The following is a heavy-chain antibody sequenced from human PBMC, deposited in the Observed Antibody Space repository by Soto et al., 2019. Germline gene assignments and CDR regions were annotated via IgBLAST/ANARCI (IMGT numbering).Heavy chain of an antibody. CDR2: IYHSGST. V-gene: IGHV4-30-2*01. CDR1: GGSISSGGYS. J-gene: IGHJ3*02. D-gene: IGHD3-10*01. Sequence: SETLSLTCAVSGGSISSGGYSWSWIRQPPGKGLEWIGYIYHSGSTYYNPSLKSRVTISVDRSKNQFSLKLSSVTAADTAVYYCARESYCVRFGANAFDIWGQGTMVTVSS. CDR3: ARESYCVRFGANAFDI.